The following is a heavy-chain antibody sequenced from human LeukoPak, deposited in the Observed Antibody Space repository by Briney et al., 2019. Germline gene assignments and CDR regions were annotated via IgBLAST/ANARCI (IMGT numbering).Heavy chain of an antibody. Sequence: PGGSLRLSCAASGFTFSSYAMHWVRQAPGKGLEWVAVISYDGSNKYYADSVKGRFTISRDNSKNTLYLQMNSLRAEGTAVYYCARVNWNVGLGAFDIWGQGTMVTVSS. J-gene: IGHJ3*02. CDR3: ARVNWNVGLGAFDI. D-gene: IGHD1-20*01. V-gene: IGHV3-30*04. CDR2: ISYDGSNK. CDR1: GFTFSSYA.